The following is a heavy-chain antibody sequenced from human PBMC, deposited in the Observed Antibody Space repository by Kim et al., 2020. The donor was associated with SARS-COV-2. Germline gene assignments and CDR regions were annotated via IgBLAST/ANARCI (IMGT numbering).Heavy chain of an antibody. CDR1: GGSISSDGYY. Sequence: SETLSLTCTVTGGSISSDGYYWSWIRQHPGKGLEWIGYIYYSGSTYYNPSLKSRVTISVDTSKNQFSLKLSSVTAADTAVYYCARAPRITIFGVVQQFDYWGQGTLVTVSS. CDR3: ARAPRITIFGVVQQFDY. J-gene: IGHJ4*02. V-gene: IGHV4-31*03. D-gene: IGHD3-3*01. CDR2: IYYSGST.